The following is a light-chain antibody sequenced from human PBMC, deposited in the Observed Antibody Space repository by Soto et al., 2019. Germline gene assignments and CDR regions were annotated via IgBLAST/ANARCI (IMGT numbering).Light chain of an antibody. CDR3: GTWDTGLSAVV. V-gene: IGLV1-40*01. CDR2: GNS. J-gene: IGLJ2*01. CDR1: SSNIGTGYD. Sequence: QSVLTQPPSVSGAPGQRVTISCTGSSSNIGTGYDVHWYQQLPGTAPKLLIYGNSNRPSGVPDRFSGSKSGTSASLAITGLQAEDEADYFCGTWDTGLSAVVIGGGTKLTVL.